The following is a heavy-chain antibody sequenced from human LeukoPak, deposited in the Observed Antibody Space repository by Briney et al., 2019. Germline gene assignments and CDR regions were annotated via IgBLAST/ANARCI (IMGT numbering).Heavy chain of an antibody. CDR1: GFTFSSYW. CDR3: ARLRPYSSTWYAYYGMEV. CDR2: IKQDGTQS. D-gene: IGHD6-13*01. Sequence: PGGSLRHSCVASGFTFSSYWTSWVRQAPGKGLEWVANIKQDGTQSIYVDSVKGRFTISRDNAKNSLYLQMNSLRAEETAVYYCARLRPYSSTWYAYYGMEVWRQGGTVTVSS. V-gene: IGHV3-7*04. J-gene: IGHJ6*02.